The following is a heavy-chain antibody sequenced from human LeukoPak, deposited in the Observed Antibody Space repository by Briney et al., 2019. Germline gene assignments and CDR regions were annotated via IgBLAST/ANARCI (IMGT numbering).Heavy chain of an antibody. V-gene: IGHV1-69*06. J-gene: IGHJ4*02. Sequence: ASVKVSCKASGGTFSSYAISWVRQAPGQGLEWMGGIIPIFGTANYAQKFQGRVTITADKSTGTAYMELSSLRSEDTAVYYCASDYGTRGYFDYWGQGTLVTVSS. CDR3: ASDYGTRGYFDY. D-gene: IGHD4-17*01. CDR2: IIPIFGTA. CDR1: GGTFSSYA.